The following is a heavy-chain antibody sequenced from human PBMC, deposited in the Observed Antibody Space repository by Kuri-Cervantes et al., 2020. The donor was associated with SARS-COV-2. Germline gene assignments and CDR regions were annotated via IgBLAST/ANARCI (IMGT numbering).Heavy chain of an antibody. CDR1: GYTFTTYG. CDR3: ARDAPGGTIFGVVIGDRGWFDP. V-gene: IGHV1-69*01. Sequence: SCKASGYTFTTYGINWVRQAPGQGLEWMGGIIPIFGTANYAQKFQGRVTITADESTSTAYMELSSLRSEDTAVYYCARDAPGGTIFGVVIGDRGWFDPWGQGTLVTVSS. CDR2: IIPIFGTA. J-gene: IGHJ5*02. D-gene: IGHD3-3*01.